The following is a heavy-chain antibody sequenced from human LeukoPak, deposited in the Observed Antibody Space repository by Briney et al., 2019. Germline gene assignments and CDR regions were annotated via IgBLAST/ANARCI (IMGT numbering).Heavy chain of an antibody. CDR3: ARHRKEVRVGRHYFDY. J-gene: IGHJ4*02. V-gene: IGHV4-59*01. CDR1: GGSISSYY. D-gene: IGHD1-26*01. Sequence: PSETLSLTCTVSGGSISSYYWSWIRQPPGKGLEWIGYIYYSGSTNYNPSLKSRVTISVDTSKNQFSLKLSSVTAADTAVYYCARHRKEVRVGRHYFDYWGQGTLVTVSS. CDR2: IYYSGST.